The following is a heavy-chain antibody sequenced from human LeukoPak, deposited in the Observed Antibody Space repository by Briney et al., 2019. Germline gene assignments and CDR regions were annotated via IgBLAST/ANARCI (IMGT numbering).Heavy chain of an antibody. D-gene: IGHD6-25*01. V-gene: IGHV3-7*03. CDR3: AKAAFSG. J-gene: IGHJ4*02. Sequence: GGSLRLSCAASGFTFNTYWMFWVRQAPGKGLEWVANIKQDGSEKYYVDSVKGRFTISRDNARSLLFLQMDSLRAEDTAVYYCAKAAFSGWGQGTLVTVSS. CDR2: IKQDGSEK. CDR1: GFTFNTYW.